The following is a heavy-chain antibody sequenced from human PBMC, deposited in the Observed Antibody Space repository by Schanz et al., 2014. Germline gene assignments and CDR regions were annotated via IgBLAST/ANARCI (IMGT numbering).Heavy chain of an antibody. CDR1: GFTFSGSV. Sequence: VQLVESGGGLVQPGGSLRLSCVASGFTFSGSVMHWVRQAPGKGLEWVSAISGSGGSTYYADSVKGRFTISRDNSKNTLYLQMNSLIAEATAVYYCAKCIGWYGRCAFDIWGQGTMVTVSS. V-gene: IGHV3-23*04. CDR3: AKCIGWYGRCAFDI. D-gene: IGHD6-19*01. J-gene: IGHJ3*02. CDR2: ISGSGGST.